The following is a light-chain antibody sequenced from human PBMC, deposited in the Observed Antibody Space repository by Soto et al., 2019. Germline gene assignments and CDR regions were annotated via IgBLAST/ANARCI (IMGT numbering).Light chain of an antibody. CDR3: MQCTHWPPWT. V-gene: IGKV2-30*01. J-gene: IGKJ1*01. CDR2: KVS. Sequence: DVVLTQSPLSLPVTLGQPASISCRSSQSLVASDGNTYLNWFQQRPGQSPRRLIYKVSNRDSGVPDRFSGSGSGTDFTLEISRVEAEDVGVYYGMQCTHWPPWTFGQGTKVEIK. CDR1: QSLVASDGNTY.